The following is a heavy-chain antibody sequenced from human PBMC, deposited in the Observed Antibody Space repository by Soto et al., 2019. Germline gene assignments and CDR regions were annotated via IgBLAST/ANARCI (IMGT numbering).Heavy chain of an antibody. J-gene: IGHJ6*02. CDR1: GFTFSSYA. CDR3: ARCLITEYSSSPYYYYYYGMDV. CDR2: ISYDGSNK. D-gene: IGHD6-6*01. V-gene: IGHV3-30-3*01. Sequence: GGSLRLSCAASGFTFSSYAMHWVRQAPGKGLEWVAVISYDGSNKYYADSVKGRFTISRDNSKNTLYLQMNSLRAEDTAVYYCARCLITEYSSSPYYYYYYGMDVWGQGTTVTVSS.